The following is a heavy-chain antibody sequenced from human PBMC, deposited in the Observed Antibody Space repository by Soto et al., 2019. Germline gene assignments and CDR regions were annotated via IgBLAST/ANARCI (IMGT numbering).Heavy chain of an antibody. D-gene: IGHD6-19*01. CDR1: GYTFTSYA. CDR3: ARAPPEQWLVPALDY. CDR2: INAGNGNT. V-gene: IGHV1-3*01. Sequence: ASVKVSCKASGYTFTSYAMHWVRQAPGQRLEWMGWINAGNGNTKYSQKFQGRVTITRDTSASTAYMELSSLRSEDTAVYYCARAPPEQWLVPALDYWGQGTLVTVSS. J-gene: IGHJ4*02.